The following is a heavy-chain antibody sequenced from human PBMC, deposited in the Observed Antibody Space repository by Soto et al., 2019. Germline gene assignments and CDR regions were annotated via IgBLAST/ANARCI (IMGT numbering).Heavy chain of an antibody. J-gene: IGHJ5*02. CDR3: ARTTRGSSGYYYWFGP. CDR2: MNPNSGNT. CDR1: GYTFTSYD. Sequence: ASAKVSCKASGYTFTSYDINWVRQATGQGLEWMGWMNPNSGNTGYAQKFQGRVTMTRNTSISTAYMELSSLRSEDTAVYYCARTTRGSSGYYYWFGPWGQGTLVTVSS. V-gene: IGHV1-8*01. D-gene: IGHD3-22*01.